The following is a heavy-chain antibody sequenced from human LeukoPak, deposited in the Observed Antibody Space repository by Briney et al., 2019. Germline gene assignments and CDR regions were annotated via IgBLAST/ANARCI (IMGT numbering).Heavy chain of an antibody. J-gene: IGHJ1*01. V-gene: IGHV1-46*01. CDR3: ARDHDILTGYYASEYFQH. D-gene: IGHD3-9*01. CDR2: IDPSGGST. Sequence: GASVKVSCKASGYTFTNYYMHWVRQAPGQGLEWMGLIDPSGGSTTYAQKFQGRITMTRDTSTSTVYMELSSLRSEDTAVYYCARDHDILTGYYASEYFQHWGQGTLVTVSS. CDR1: GYTFTNYY.